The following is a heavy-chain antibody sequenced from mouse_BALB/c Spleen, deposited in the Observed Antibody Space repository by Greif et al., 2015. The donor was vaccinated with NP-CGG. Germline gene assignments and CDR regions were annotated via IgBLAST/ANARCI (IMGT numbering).Heavy chain of an antibody. J-gene: IGHJ4*01. V-gene: IGHV1-9*01. D-gene: IGHD2-14*01. CDR1: GYTFSSYW. CDR2: ILPGSGST. Sequence: QVQLQQSGAELMKPGASVKISCKATGYTFSSYWIEWVKQRPGHGLEWIGEILPGSGSTNYNEKFKGKATFTADTSSNTAYMQLSSLTSEDSAVYYCARTLYYRYDRLYAMDYWGQGTSVTVSS. CDR3: ARTLYYRYDRLYAMDY.